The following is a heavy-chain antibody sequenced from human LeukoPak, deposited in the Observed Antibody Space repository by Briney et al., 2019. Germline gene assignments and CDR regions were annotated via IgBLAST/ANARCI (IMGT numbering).Heavy chain of an antibody. V-gene: IGHV1-69*06. Sequence: SVKVSCKASGGTFSSYAISWVRQAPGQGLEWMRGIIPIFGTANYAQKFQGRVTITADKSTSTAYMELSSLRSEDTAVYYCARVRIVSGLRFLEWLSRGHAFDIWGQGTMVTVSS. CDR3: ARVRIVSGLRFLEWLSRGHAFDI. J-gene: IGHJ3*02. CDR1: GGTFSSYA. D-gene: IGHD3-3*01. CDR2: IIPIFGTA.